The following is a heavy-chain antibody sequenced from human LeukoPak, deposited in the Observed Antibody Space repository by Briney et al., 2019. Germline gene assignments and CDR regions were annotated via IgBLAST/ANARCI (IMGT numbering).Heavy chain of an antibody. CDR3: AKSSSGYYFSLADY. D-gene: IGHD3-22*01. V-gene: IGHV3-23*01. Sequence: GGSLRLSCAASGFTFSSYAMSWVRQAPGKGLEWVSAISGSGGSTYYADSVKGRFTISRDNSKNTLYPQMNSLRAEDTAVYYCAKSSSGYYFSLADYWGQGTLVTVSS. CDR1: GFTFSSYA. CDR2: ISGSGGST. J-gene: IGHJ4*02.